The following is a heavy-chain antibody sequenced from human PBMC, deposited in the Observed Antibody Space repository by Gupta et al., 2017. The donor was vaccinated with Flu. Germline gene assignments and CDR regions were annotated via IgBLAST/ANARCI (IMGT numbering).Heavy chain of an antibody. V-gene: IGHV3-21*01. D-gene: IGHD6-25*01. Sequence: EVQLVESGGGLVKPGGSLRLSCAASGFTFSSYRMTWVRQAPGKGLEWVSSISSSSSYIYYADSVKGRFTISRDNAKNSLYLQMNSLRAEDTAVYYCARDFTDRVTRHYGMDVWGQGTTVTVSS. CDR1: GFTFSSYR. CDR2: ISSSSSYI. CDR3: ARDFTDRVTRHYGMDV. J-gene: IGHJ6*02.